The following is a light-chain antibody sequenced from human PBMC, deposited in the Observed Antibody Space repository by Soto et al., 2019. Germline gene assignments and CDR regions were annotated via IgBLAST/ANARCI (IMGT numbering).Light chain of an antibody. CDR1: SSDVGGYNY. Sequence: QSALTQPASVSGSPGQSITISCTGTSSDVGGYNYVSWYQQHPGKAPKLMIYEVSNRPSGVSNRFSGSKSDNTASLTISGLQAEDEADYYCSSYTSSNTVLFGGGTKLNVL. V-gene: IGLV2-14*01. CDR3: SSYTSSNTVL. CDR2: EVS. J-gene: IGLJ2*01.